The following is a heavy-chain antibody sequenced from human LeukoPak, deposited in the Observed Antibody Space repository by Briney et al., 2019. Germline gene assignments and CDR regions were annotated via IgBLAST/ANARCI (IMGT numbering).Heavy chain of an antibody. CDR3: ARKGWNYDLDV. Sequence: GGSLRLSCTASGFTFRDYYMSWVRQAPGTGLEWMSYISSNGGNTDYADSVKGRFTISRDNAKNSLYLELNSLRADDTAVYYYARKGWNYDLDVWGQGTTVTVSS. J-gene: IGHJ6*02. CDR1: GFTFRDYY. CDR2: ISSNGGNT. V-gene: IGHV3-11*03. D-gene: IGHD1-1*01.